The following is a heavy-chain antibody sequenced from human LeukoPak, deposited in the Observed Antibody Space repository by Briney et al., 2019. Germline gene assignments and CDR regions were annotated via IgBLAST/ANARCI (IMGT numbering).Heavy chain of an antibody. CDR3: ASGPSGSYDY. D-gene: IGHD1-26*01. CDR2: INHNGST. V-gene: IGHV4-34*01. J-gene: IGHJ4*02. Sequence: SETLSLTCAVYGGSFSGYYWSWIRQPPGKGLEWIGEINHNGSTNYNPSLKSRVTISVDTSKNQFSLKLSSVTAADTAVYYCASGPSGSYDYWGQGTLVTVSS. CDR1: GGSFSGYY.